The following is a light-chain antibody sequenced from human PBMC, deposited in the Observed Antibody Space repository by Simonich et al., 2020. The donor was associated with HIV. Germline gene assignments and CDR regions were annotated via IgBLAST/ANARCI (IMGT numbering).Light chain of an antibody. CDR2: DDS. CDR1: NIGSKS. CDR3: QVWDSSSDVV. J-gene: IGLJ2*01. Sequence: SYVLTQPPSVSVAPGKTARITWGGNNIGSKSVNWYQQKPGQAPGMVVYDDSDRPSGIPERFSGSNSGNTATLTISRVEAGDEADYYCQVWDSSSDVVFGGGTKLTVL. V-gene: IGLV3-21*03.